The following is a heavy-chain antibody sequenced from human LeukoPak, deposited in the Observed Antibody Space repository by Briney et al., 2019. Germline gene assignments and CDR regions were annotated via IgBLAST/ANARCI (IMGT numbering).Heavy chain of an antibody. CDR3: ARETTVGYFDD. V-gene: IGHV4-34*01. J-gene: IGHJ4*02. CDR1: GGSFSGYY. CDR2: INHSGST. D-gene: IGHD4-23*01. Sequence: SETLSLTCAVYGGSFSGYYSSWIRPPPRKGLEWIGEINHSGSTNYNPSLKSRVTISVDTSKNQFSLKLSSVTAADTAVYYCARETTVGYFDDWGQGTLVTVSS.